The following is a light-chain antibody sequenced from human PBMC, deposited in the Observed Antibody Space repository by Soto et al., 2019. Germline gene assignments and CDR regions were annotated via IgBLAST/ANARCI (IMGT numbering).Light chain of an antibody. CDR1: NSDVCGYNY. J-gene: IGLJ1*01. CDR3: SSYTSSSTLSTYV. CDR2: DVS. V-gene: IGLV2-14*03. Sequence: SAPPKPASVYGFPGQSITISRKRTNSDVCGYNYVSWYQHHPGKAPKLMIYDVSNRPSGVSNRFSGSKSGNTASLIISGLQAEDEADYYCSSYTSSSTLSTYVFGTGTKVTVL.